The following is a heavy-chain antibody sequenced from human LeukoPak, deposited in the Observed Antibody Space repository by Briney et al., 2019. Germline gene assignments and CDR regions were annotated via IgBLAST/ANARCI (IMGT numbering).Heavy chain of an antibody. CDR3: AKDLTYYYDSSGLDY. CDR2: ISSSSSYI. V-gene: IGHV3-21*01. D-gene: IGHD3-22*01. CDR1: GFTFSSYS. Sequence: PGGSLRLSCAASGFTFSSYSMNWVRQAPGKGLEWVSSISSSSSYIYYADSVKGRFTISRDNAKNSLYLQMNSLRAEDTAVYYCAKDLTYYYDSSGLDYWGQGTLVTVSS. J-gene: IGHJ4*02.